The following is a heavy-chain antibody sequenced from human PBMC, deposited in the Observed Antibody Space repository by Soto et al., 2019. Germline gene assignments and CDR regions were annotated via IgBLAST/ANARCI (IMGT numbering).Heavy chain of an antibody. J-gene: IGHJ6*02. CDR3: AGGGGGGIGLYGMDV. CDR2: IIPIFGTA. D-gene: IGHD2-21*01. Sequence: QVQLVQSGAEVKKPGSSVKVSCKASGGTFSSYAISWVRQAPGQGLEWMGGIIPIFGTANYAQKFQGRVTIPADESPSTAYMGGSSLRSEDTAVYYCAGGGGGGIGLYGMDVWGQGTTVTVSS. V-gene: IGHV1-69*12. CDR1: GGTFSSYA.